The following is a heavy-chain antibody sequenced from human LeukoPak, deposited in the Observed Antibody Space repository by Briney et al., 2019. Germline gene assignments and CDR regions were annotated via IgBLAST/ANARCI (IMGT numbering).Heavy chain of an antibody. D-gene: IGHD6-13*01. CDR1: GFTSDEYA. CDR3: AKSSLRYSSSWLPVDY. V-gene: IGHV3-9*02. Sequence: GGSLRLSCAASGFTSDEYAMHWVRQAPGKGLEWVSGISWNSGSIGYADSVKGRFTISGDNAKNSLYLHMNSLRAEDTALYYCAKSSLRYSSSWLPVDYWGQGTLVTVSS. CDR2: ISWNSGSI. J-gene: IGHJ4*02.